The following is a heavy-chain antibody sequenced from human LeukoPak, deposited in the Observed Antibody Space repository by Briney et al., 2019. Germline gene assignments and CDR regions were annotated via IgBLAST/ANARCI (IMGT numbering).Heavy chain of an antibody. Sequence: KTSQTLSLTCTVSGGSISSGGYSWSWIRQHPGKGLEWIGYIYYSGTTNYNPSLKSRVTISVDTSKNQFSLKLSSVTAADTAVYYCASIRFDEAAAGTSYLPRSDYWGQGTLVTVSS. CDR2: IYYSGTT. CDR1: GGSISSGGYS. J-gene: IGHJ4*02. D-gene: IGHD6-13*01. CDR3: ASIRFDEAAAGTSYLPRSDY. V-gene: IGHV4-31*03.